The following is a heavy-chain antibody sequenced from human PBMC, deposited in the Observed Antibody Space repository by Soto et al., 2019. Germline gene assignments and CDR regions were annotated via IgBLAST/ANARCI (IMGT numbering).Heavy chain of an antibody. D-gene: IGHD6-19*01. CDR3: ARSVYSSGNNWFDP. J-gene: IGHJ5*02. CDR2: MNPNSGNT. V-gene: IGHV1-8*01. CDR1: GYTFTSYD. Sequence: ASVKVSCKASGYTFTSYDINWVRQATGQGLEWMGWMNPNSGNTDYAQKLQGRVTMTTDTSTSTAYMELRSLRSGDTAVYYCARSVYSSGNNWFDPWGQGTLVTVSS.